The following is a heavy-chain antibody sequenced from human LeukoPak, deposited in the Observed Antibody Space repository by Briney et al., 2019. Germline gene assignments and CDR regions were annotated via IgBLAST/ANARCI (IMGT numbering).Heavy chain of an antibody. D-gene: IGHD2-21*01. Sequence: TLSLTCTVSGGSISSGGYYWSWIRQHPGKGLEWIAYIYYTGSTCYNPSLKSRLTISVDTSKNHFSLRLSSMTAADTAVYYCARVPSVIDAFDIWGQGTMVTVSS. CDR3: ARVPSVIDAFDI. CDR2: IYYTGST. V-gene: IGHV4-31*03. CDR1: GGSISSGGYY. J-gene: IGHJ3*02.